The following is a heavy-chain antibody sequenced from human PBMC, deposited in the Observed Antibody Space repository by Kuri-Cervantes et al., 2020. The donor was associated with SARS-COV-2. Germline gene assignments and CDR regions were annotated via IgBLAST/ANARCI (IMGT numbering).Heavy chain of an antibody. CDR1: GFTVSNNY. J-gene: IGHJ3*02. CDR3: AREGIGGYDYDAFDI. V-gene: IGHV3-30-3*01. Sequence: GESLKISCAASGFTVSNNYMTWVRQAPGKGLEWVAVISYDGSNKYYADSVKGRFTISRDNSKNTLYLQMNSLRAEDTAVYYCAREGIGGYDYDAFDIWGQGTMVTVSS. D-gene: IGHD5-12*01. CDR2: ISYDGSNK.